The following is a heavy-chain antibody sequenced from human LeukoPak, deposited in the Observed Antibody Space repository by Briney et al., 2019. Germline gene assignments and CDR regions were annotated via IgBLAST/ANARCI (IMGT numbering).Heavy chain of an antibody. CDR1: GFSVSSNY. CDR3: ARASSGWYLGDS. D-gene: IGHD6-19*01. J-gene: IGHJ5*01. CDR2: IYSGGNT. V-gene: IGHV3-53*01. Sequence: GGSLRLSCAAAGFSVSSNYMSWVRQAPGKGLEWVSVIYSGGNTYYADSVKGRFTISRDSSRNTLYLQMNSLRAEDTAVYYCARASSGWYLGDSWGQGTLVTVSS.